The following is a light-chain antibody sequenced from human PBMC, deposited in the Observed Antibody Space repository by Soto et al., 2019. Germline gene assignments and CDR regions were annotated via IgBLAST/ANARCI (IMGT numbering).Light chain of an antibody. J-gene: IGKJ3*01. CDR2: GAS. CDR3: QQRSNWPPEVT. Sequence: ETVMTQSPATLSVSPGERATLSCRASESVSSNLAWYQQKPGQAPRLLIHGASTRAAGISARFSGSGSGTEFTLAISSLQSEDFAVYYCQQRSNWPPEVTFGPGTKVEIK. V-gene: IGKV3-15*01. CDR1: ESVSSN.